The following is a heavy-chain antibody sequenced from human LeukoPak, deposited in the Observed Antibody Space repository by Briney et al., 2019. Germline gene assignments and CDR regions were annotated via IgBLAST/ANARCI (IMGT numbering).Heavy chain of an antibody. J-gene: IGHJ4*02. CDR2: SNTNSGGR. V-gene: IGHV1-2*02. CDR1: GYAFTGYY. CDR3: ASLGCSGGSCYWDY. D-gene: IGHD2-15*01. Sequence: ASVKVSCKASGYAFTGYYMHWVRQAPGQGLEWMGWSNTNSGGRNYAQKFQGRVTMTRDTSISTAYMELSRLRSDDTAVYYCASLGCSGGSCYWDYWGQGTLVTVSS.